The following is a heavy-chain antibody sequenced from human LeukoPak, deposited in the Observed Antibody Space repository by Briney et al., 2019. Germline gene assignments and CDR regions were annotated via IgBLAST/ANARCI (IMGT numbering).Heavy chain of an antibody. J-gene: IGHJ4*02. CDR1: GFTFSNAW. CDR2: IRADGTT. Sequence: GGSLRLSCAASGFTFSNAWMSWVRQAPGKGLESVARIRADGTTDYAAPVKGRFTISRDDSMNTLSLQMDSLKTGDTAVYYCAADVPSPLAQIDYWGQGTPVTVSS. CDR3: AADVPSPLAQIDY. D-gene: IGHD1-14*01. V-gene: IGHV3-15*01.